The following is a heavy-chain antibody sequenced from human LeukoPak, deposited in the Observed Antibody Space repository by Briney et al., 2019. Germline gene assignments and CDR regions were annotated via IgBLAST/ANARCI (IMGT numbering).Heavy chain of an antibody. CDR3: AKGYCRGNSCYDDRGAFDY. CDR1: GGSISSGSYY. CDR2: IYTSGST. Sequence: SETLSLTCTVSGGSISSGSYYWSWIRQPAGKGLEWIGRIYTSGSTNYNPSLKSRVTISVDTSKNQFSLKLSSVTAADTAVYYCAKGYCRGNSCYDDRGAFDYWGQGTLVTVSS. D-gene: IGHD2-2*01. J-gene: IGHJ4*02. V-gene: IGHV4-61*02.